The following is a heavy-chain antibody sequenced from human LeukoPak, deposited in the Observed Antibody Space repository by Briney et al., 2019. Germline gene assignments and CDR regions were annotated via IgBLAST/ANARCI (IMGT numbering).Heavy chain of an antibody. CDR3: AGVNPTVVTFDY. D-gene: IGHD4-23*01. CDR2: IYYSGST. J-gene: IGHJ4*02. CDR1: GGSISSYY. Sequence: PSETLSLTCTVSGGSISSYYWSWIRQPPGKGLEWIGYIYYSGSTNYNPSLKSRVTTSVDTSKNQFSLKLSSVTAADTAVYYCAGVNPTVVTFDYWGQGTLVTVSS. V-gene: IGHV4-59*01.